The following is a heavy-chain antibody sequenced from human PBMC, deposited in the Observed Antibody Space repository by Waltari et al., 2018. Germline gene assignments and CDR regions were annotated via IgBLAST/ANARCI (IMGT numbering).Heavy chain of an antibody. Sequence: QVQLVQSGAEVKKPGSSVKVSCKASGGTFSRYTISWVRQGPGQGLEWMGRSIPMSGIANYAQKVHGRVTITADSTTSTAYMELSRLRSDDTAVYYGAREFGETTGFDYWGQGTLVTVSS. CDR1: GGTFSRYT. CDR3: AREFGETTGFDY. V-gene: IGHV1-69*08. D-gene: IGHD3-10*01. J-gene: IGHJ4*02. CDR2: SIPMSGIA.